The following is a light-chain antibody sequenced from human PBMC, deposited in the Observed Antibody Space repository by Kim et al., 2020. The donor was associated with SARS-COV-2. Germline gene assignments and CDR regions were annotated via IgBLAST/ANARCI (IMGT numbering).Light chain of an antibody. CDR3: GAWDSGLTSGGL. J-gene: IGLJ6*01. Sequence: VAISCSGGYSNIANNYVSWYQHVPGTVPRLLIYDNDKRPSGIPDRFSGSKSGTSATLAITGLQTGDEAVYYCGAWDSGLTSGGLFGGGTKVTVL. V-gene: IGLV1-51*01. CDR2: DND. CDR1: YSNIANNY.